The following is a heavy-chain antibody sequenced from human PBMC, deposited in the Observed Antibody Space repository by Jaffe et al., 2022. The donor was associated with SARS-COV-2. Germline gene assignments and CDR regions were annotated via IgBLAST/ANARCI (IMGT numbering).Heavy chain of an antibody. J-gene: IGHJ4*02. V-gene: IGHV3-48*02. CDR3: ARGVDVTVSGAHFDY. CDR1: GFTFSSYS. CDR2: ISSSSRSI. Sequence: EVQLVESGGGLVQPGGSLRLSCAASGFTFSSYSMNWVRQAPGKGLEWVSYISSSSRSISYADSVRGRFTISRDNAKNSLYLQMNSLRDEDTAVYYCARGVDVTVSGAHFDYWGQGTLVTVSS. D-gene: IGHD6-19*01.